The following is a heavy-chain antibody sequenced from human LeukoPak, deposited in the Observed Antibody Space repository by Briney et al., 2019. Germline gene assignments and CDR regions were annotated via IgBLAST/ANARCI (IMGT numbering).Heavy chain of an antibody. CDR3: ARGPADQNQVPFDY. D-gene: IGHD1-14*01. CDR1: GGSVSSGSYY. CDR2: IYYSGST. J-gene: IGHJ4*02. Sequence: PSETLSLTCTVSGGSVSSGSYYWSWIRQPPGKGLEWIGCIYYSGSTNYNPSLKSRVTISVDTSKNQFSLQLNSVTPEDTAVYYCARGPADQNQVPFDYWGQGTLVTVSS. V-gene: IGHV4-61*01.